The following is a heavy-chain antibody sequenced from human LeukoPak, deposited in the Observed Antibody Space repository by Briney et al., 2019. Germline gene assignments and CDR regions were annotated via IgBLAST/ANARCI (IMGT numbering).Heavy chain of an antibody. Sequence: PSETLSLTCAVYGGSFSGYYWSWIRQPPGKGLEWIGEINHSGSTNYNLSLKSRVTISVDTSKNQFSLKVTSVTAADTAVYYCARDNMSHLVPSAGWFDPWGQGTLVTVSS. V-gene: IGHV4-34*01. CDR1: GGSFSGYY. CDR3: ARDNMSHLVPSAGWFDP. CDR2: INHSGST. J-gene: IGHJ5*02. D-gene: IGHD6-13*01.